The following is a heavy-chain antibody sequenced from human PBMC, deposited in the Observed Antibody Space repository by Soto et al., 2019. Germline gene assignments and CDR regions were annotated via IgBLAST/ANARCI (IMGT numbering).Heavy chain of an antibody. D-gene: IGHD1-1*01. J-gene: IGHJ6*03. V-gene: IGHV3-21*01. CDR1: GFTFSSYS. CDR2: ISSSSSYI. CDR3: ARDLLEGSRGLRPAYYYYYMDV. Sequence: PGGSLRLSCAASGFTFSSYSMNWVRQAPGKGLEWVSSISSSSSYIYYADSVKGRFTISRDNAKNSLYLQMNSLRAEDTAVYYCARDLLEGSRGLRPAYYYYYMDVWGKGTTVTVSS.